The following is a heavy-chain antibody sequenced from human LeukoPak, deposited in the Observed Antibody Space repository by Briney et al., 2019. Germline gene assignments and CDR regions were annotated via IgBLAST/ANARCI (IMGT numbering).Heavy chain of an antibody. V-gene: IGHV3-23*01. CDR3: AKDWAYMQWTLHYYYGMDV. D-gene: IGHD6-19*01. J-gene: IGHJ6*02. Sequence: GGSLRLSCAASGFTVSSNYMSWVRQAPGKGLEWVSAISGSGGSTYYADSVKGRFTISRDNSKNTLYLQMNSLRAEDTAVYYCAKDWAYMQWTLHYYYGMDVWGQGTTVTVSS. CDR1: GFTVSSNY. CDR2: ISGSGGST.